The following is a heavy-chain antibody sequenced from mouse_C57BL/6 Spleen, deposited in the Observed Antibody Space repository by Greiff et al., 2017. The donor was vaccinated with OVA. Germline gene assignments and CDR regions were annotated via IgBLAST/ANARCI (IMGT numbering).Heavy chain of an antibody. CDR1: GFTFSSYA. Sequence: EVQVVESGGGLVKPGGSLKLSCAASGFTFSSYAMSWVRQTPEKRLEWVATISDGGSYTYYPDNVKGRFTISRDNAKNNLYLQMSHLKSEDPAIYFCASDGPPPFAYWGPVTLVTV. V-gene: IGHV5-4*01. J-gene: IGHJ3*01. CDR3: ASDGPPPFAY. CDR2: ISDGGSYT.